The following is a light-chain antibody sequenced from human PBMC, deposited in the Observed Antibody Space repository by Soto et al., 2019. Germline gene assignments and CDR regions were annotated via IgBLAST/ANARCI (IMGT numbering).Light chain of an antibody. CDR3: QQSYSTPRT. J-gene: IGKJ1*01. V-gene: IGKV1-39*01. CDR1: QSIGYY. Sequence: DVQMTPHPPSMSSSSRDRSTIFSWASQSIGYYLNWYQQKPGKAPKLLIYAASSLQSGVPSRFSGSGSGTDFTLTISSLQPEDFATYYCQQSYSTPRTFGQGTKVDIK. CDR2: AAS.